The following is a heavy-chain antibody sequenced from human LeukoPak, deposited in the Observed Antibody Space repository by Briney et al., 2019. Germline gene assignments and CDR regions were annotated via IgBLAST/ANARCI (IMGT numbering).Heavy chain of an antibody. J-gene: IGHJ6*03. CDR3: ARGVIGIVVVPAARDSDYYYYYMDV. CDR2: INWNGGST. CDR1: GFTFDDYG. D-gene: IGHD2-2*01. V-gene: IGHV3-20*04. Sequence: GGSLRLSCAASGFTFDDYGMSWVRQAPGKGLEWVSGINWNGGSTGYADSVKGRFTISRDNAKNSLYLQMNSLRAEDTALYYCARGVIGIVVVPAARDSDYYYYYMDVWGQGTTVTVSS.